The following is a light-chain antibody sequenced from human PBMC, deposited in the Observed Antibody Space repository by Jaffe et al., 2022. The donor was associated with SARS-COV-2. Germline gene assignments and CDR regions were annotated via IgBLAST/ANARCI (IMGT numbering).Light chain of an antibody. V-gene: IGLV2-14*03. J-gene: IGLJ2*01. CDR3: SSSTSSSTVV. CDR1: SSDVGGYNY. CDR2: DVN. Sequence: QSALTQPASVSGSPGQSITISCTGTSSDVGGYNYVSWYQHPPGKAPKLMIYDVNFRPSGVSNRFSGSKSGNTASLTISGLQAEDEADYYCSSSTSSSTVVFGGGTKLTVL.